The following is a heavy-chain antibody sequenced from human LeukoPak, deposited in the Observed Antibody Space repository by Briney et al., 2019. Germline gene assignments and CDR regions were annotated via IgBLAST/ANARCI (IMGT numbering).Heavy chain of an antibody. CDR1: GGSISSGGYS. D-gene: IGHD4/OR15-4a*01. J-gene: IGHJ5*02. Sequence: PSQTLSLTCAVSGGSISSGGYSWSWIRQPPGKGLEWIGYIYHSGSTYYNPSPKSRVTISVDRSKNQFSLKLSSVTAADTAVYYCARLTAVSWFDPWGQGTLVTVSS. CDR2: IYHSGST. CDR3: ARLTAVSWFDP. V-gene: IGHV4-30-2*01.